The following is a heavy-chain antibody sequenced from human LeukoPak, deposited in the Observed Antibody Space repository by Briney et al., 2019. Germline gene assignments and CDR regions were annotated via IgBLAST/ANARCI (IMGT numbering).Heavy chain of an antibody. D-gene: IGHD1-7*01. CDR2: IYVNGDT. CDR3: AKTSRTFAS. J-gene: IGHJ1*01. V-gene: IGHV4-4*09. Sequence: SETLSLTCTVSGDSIRSFYWSWIRQAPGKGLECIGFIYVNGDTNYNPPLNGRAPLSLDTSKNHFSLRLTSVTAADTAVYYCAKTSRTFASWGPGTLATVSS. CDR1: GDSIRSFY.